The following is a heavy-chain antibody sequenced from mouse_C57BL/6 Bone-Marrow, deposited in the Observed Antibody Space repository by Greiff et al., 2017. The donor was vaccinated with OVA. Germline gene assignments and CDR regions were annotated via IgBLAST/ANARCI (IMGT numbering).Heavy chain of an antibody. CDR1: GFTFSDYY. CDR2: INYDGSST. D-gene: IGHD2-5*01. Sequence: EVQRVESEGGLVQPGSSMKLSCTASGFTFSDYYMAWVRQVPEKGLEWVANINYDGSSTYYLDSLKSRFIISRDNAKNILYLQMSSLKSEDTATYYCARDIYYSNLYWYFDVWGTGTTVTVSS. CDR3: ARDIYYSNLYWYFDV. V-gene: IGHV5-16*01. J-gene: IGHJ1*03.